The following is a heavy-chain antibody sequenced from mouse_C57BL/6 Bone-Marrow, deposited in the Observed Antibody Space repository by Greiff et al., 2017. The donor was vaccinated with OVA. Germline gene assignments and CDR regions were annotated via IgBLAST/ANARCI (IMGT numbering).Heavy chain of an antibody. V-gene: IGHV1-9*01. D-gene: IGHD1-1*01. CDR3: ARSATVVGTGGSYYAMDY. CDR1: GYTFTGYW. CDR2: ILPGSGST. Sequence: VQLVESGAELMKPGASVKLSCKATGYTFTGYWIEWVKQRPGHGLEWIGEILPGSGSTNYNETFKGKATFTADTSSNTANMQLSILTTEDSAIYYCARSATVVGTGGSYYAMDYWGQGTSVTASS. J-gene: IGHJ4*01.